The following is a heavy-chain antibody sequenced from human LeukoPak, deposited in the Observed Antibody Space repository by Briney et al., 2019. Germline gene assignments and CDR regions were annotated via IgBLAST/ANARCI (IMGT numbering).Heavy chain of an antibody. J-gene: IGHJ4*02. V-gene: IGHV1-69*13. CDR3: ARDSRGFGELFSDY. D-gene: IGHD3-10*01. Sequence: SVKVSCKASGGTFSSYAISWVRQAPGQGLEWMGGIITIFGTANYAQKFQGRVTITADESTSTAYMELRSLRSDDTAVYYCARDSRGFGELFSDYWGQGTLVTVSS. CDR2: IITIFGTA. CDR1: GGTFSSYA.